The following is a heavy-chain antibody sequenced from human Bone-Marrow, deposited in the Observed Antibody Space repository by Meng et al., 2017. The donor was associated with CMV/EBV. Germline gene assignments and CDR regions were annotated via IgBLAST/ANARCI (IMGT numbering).Heavy chain of an antibody. J-gene: IGHJ4*02. CDR3: ARRLYAINY. V-gene: IGHV3-9*01. Sequence: GGSLRLSCAASGFTFDDYAMHWVRQAPGKGLEWVSGISWNSGNIGYADSVKGRFTISRDNAKNSLYLQMNSLRAEDTAVYYCARRLYAINYWGQGTLVTFPS. D-gene: IGHD5-24*01. CDR2: ISWNSGNI. CDR1: GFTFDDYA.